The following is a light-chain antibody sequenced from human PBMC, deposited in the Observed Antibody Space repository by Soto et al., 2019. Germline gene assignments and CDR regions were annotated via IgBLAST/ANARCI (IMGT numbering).Light chain of an antibody. J-gene: IGKJ1*01. V-gene: IGKV3-20*01. CDR3: QQYSRAPLT. CDR2: GAS. Sequence: EIVLTQSPATLSLSPGERATLSCRASQSVTDNYLAWYQQKPGQAPRLVISGASSRTSGIPDRFSASGSGTDFTLTISRLEPEDFVVYYCQQYSRAPLTFGQGTKVEIK. CDR1: QSVTDNY.